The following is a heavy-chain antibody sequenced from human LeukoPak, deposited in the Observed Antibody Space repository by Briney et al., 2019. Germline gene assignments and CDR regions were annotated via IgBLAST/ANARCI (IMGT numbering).Heavy chain of an antibody. CDR2: IIPIFGTA. V-gene: IGHV1-69*05. D-gene: IGHD3-16*01. CDR3: ARDGDYYYYYGMDV. J-gene: IGHJ6*02. CDR1: GGTFSSYA. Sequence: GSSVKVSCKASGGTFSSYAISWVRQAPGQGLEWMGGIIPIFGTANYAQKFQGRVTITRDTSASTAYMELSSLRSEDTAVYYCARDGDYYYYYGMDVWGQGTTVTVSS.